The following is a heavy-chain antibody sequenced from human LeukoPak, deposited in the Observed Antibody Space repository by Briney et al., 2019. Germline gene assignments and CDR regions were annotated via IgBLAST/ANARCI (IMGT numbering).Heavy chain of an antibody. V-gene: IGHV4-39*01. CDR1: DASFSSTNYW. Sequence: SETLSLTCTVFDASFSSTNYWWVWIRQPPGKGPEWIGSIYYSGSTNINPSLKSRVTLFIDMSTKQFSLRLASMTAADTAVFYCARSSGPDYYGLDVWGQGTTVTVSS. J-gene: IGHJ6*02. CDR2: IYYSGST. CDR3: ARSSGPDYYGLDV. D-gene: IGHD6-19*01.